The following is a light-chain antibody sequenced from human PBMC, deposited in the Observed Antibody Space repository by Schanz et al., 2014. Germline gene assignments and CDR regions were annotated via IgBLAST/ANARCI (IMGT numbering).Light chain of an antibody. J-gene: IGLJ2*01. CDR2: EVT. CDR3: CSYARNYVLL. Sequence: QSVLTQPASVSGSPGQSITISCTGTSSDVGNYDLVSWYRHYPGKAPKLLIYEVTKRPAGVSNRFSGSKSDNTASLTISGHQTEDGADYYCCSYARNYVLLFGGGTKLTVL. V-gene: IGLV2-23*02. CDR1: SSDVGNYDL.